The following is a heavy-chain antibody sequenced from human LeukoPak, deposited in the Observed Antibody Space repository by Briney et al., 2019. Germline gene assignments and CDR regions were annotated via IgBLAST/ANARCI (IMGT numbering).Heavy chain of an antibody. V-gene: IGHV3-48*04. CDR1: GFTFSSYS. Sequence: GGSLRLSCAASGFTFSSYSMNWVRQAPGKGLEWLSYISGTSSTIYYADSVKGRFTISRDNAKISLYLQMNSLRAEDTAVYYCARPRTAEYYFDYWGQGMLVTVSS. CDR2: ISGTSSTI. CDR3: ARPRTAEYYFDY. J-gene: IGHJ4*02.